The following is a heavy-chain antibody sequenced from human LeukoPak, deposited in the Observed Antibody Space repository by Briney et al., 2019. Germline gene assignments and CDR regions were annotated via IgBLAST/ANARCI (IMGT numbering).Heavy chain of an antibody. CDR3: ARVRAYYDSSGYQAYNWFDP. CDR2: INPNSGGT. V-gene: IGHV1-2*02. D-gene: IGHD3-22*01. CDR1: GYTFTGYY. J-gene: IGHJ5*02. Sequence: ASVKVSCKASGYTFTGYYMHWVRQAHGQGLEWMGWINPNSGGTNYAQKFQGRVTMTRDTSISTAYMELSRLRSDDTAVYYCARVRAYYDSSGYQAYNWFDPWGQGTLVTVSS.